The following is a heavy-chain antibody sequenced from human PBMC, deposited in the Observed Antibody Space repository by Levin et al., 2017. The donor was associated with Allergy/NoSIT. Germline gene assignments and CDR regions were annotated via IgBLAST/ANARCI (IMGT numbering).Heavy chain of an antibody. CDR2: INHSGST. Sequence: SETLSLTCAVYGGSFSGYYWSWNRQPPGKGLEWIGEINHSGSTNYNPSLKSRVTISVDTSKNQFSLKLSSVTAADTAVYYCARGSSSWYPLRYFDYWGQGTLVTVSS. V-gene: IGHV4-34*01. D-gene: IGHD6-13*01. J-gene: IGHJ4*02. CDR3: ARGSSSWYPLRYFDY. CDR1: GGSFSGYY.